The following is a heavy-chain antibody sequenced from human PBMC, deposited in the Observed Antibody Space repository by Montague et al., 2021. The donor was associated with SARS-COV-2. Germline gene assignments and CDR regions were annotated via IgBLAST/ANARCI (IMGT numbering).Heavy chain of an antibody. CDR3: ATLSRRTAAGTRDYFGLDV. Sequence: SETLSLTCRVSGDSISTSTWCTWVRQTPGKRLVWFREIIHSVTINYNPSLKSRVSISVDKTNNQFSLRMSSLIAADTTVYYCATLSRRTAAGTRDYFGLDVWGQGTTVVVSS. V-gene: IGHV4-4*02. CDR1: GDSISTSTW. J-gene: IGHJ6*02. D-gene: IGHD6-13*01. CDR2: IIHSVTI.